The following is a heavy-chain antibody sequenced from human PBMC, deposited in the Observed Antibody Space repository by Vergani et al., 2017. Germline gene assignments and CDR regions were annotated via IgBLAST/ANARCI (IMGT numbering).Heavy chain of an antibody. CDR1: GYTFTRYA. D-gene: IGHD3-22*01. V-gene: IGHV7-4-1*02. CDR2: SNTNTGNP. CDR3: ARATIQTYYYDSSGYQFDY. J-gene: IGHJ4*02. Sequence: QVQLVQSGSELKKPGASVKVSCKASGYTFTRYAMNWVRQAPGQGLEWMGWSNTNTGNPTYAQGFTGRFVFSLDTSVSTAYLQISSLKAKDTAVYYCARATIQTYYYDSSGYQFDYWGQGTLVTVAS.